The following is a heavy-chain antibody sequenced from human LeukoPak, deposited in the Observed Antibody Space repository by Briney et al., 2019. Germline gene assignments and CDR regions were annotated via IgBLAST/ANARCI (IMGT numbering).Heavy chain of an antibody. CDR1: GFTVSSSY. D-gene: IGHD1-14*01. J-gene: IGHJ3*02. V-gene: IGHV3-30*18. Sequence: PGGSLRLSCAASGFTVSSSYMSWVRQAPGKGLEWVAVISYDGSNKYYADSVKGRFTISRDNSKNTLYLQMNSLRAEDTAVYYCAKGAPDSQAFDIWGQGTMVTVSS. CDR3: AKGAPDSQAFDI. CDR2: ISYDGSNK.